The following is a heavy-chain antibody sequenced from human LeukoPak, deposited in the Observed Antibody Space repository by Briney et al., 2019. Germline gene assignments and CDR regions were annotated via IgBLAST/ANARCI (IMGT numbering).Heavy chain of an antibody. CDR3: AREQSTSGHAGAFDI. Sequence: RKSLRLSCTTSGFTLWRHGMHWVRQAPGKGLEWVAVTWYGGSDYADSVRGRFSVSRDIFGNTVYLQMDNLRVEDTALYYCAREQSTSGHAGAFDIWGQGTVVTVSS. V-gene: IGHV3-33*01. CDR2: TWYGGS. D-gene: IGHD5-12*01. CDR1: GFTLWRHG. J-gene: IGHJ3*02.